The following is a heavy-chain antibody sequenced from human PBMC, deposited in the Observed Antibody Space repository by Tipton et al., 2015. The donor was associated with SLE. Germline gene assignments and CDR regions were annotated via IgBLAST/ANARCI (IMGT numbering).Heavy chain of an antibody. Sequence: TLSLTCTVSGGSISNYYWSWIRQPPGKGLYWIGYIYYSGSTNHNPSLKSRVTISVDTSKNQFSLKLSSVTAADTALYYCARTATSGAVGWYFDLWGRGTLVTVSS. CDR2: IYYSGST. V-gene: IGHV4-59*01. J-gene: IGHJ2*01. CDR1: GGSISNYY. D-gene: IGHD2-15*01. CDR3: ARTATSGAVGWYFDL.